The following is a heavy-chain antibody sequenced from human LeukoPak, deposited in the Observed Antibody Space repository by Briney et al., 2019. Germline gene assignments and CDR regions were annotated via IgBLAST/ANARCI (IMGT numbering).Heavy chain of an antibody. D-gene: IGHD1-26*01. Sequence: QPGRSLRLSCAASGFTFSSYAMHWVRQAPGKGLEWVAVISYDGSNKYYADSVKGRFTISRDNSKNTLYLQMNSLRAEDTAVYYCARGSGSYFDYWGQGTLVTVSS. CDR1: GFTFSSYA. CDR2: ISYDGSNK. V-gene: IGHV3-30*04. J-gene: IGHJ4*02. CDR3: ARGSGSYFDY.